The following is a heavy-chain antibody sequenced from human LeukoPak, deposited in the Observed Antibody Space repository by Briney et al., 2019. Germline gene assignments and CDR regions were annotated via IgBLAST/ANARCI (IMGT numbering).Heavy chain of an antibody. V-gene: IGHV4-59*01. CDR3: AREEEVFHDAFDM. CDR1: GGSISSYY. CDR2: IYYSGST. D-gene: IGHD3-10*01. J-gene: IGHJ3*02. Sequence: SETLSLTRTVSGGSISSYYWSWIRQPPGKGLEWIGYIYYSGSTNYNPSLKSRVTISVDTSKNQFSLKLSSVTAADTAVYYCAREEEVFHDAFDMWGQGTLVTVSS.